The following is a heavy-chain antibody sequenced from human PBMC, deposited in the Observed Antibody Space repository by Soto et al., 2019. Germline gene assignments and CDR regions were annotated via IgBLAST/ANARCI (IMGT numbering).Heavy chain of an antibody. J-gene: IGHJ6*02. V-gene: IGHV4-31*11. CDR3: ARGYCISTSCPPLPFGMDV. CDR2: IYYSGST. Sequence: SETLSLTCAVYGGSFSGYYWSWIRQHPGKGLEWIGYIYYSGSTYYNPSLKSRVTISVDTSKNQFSLKLSSVTAADTAVYYCARGYCISTSCPPLPFGMDVWGQGTTVT. D-gene: IGHD2-2*01. CDR1: GGSFSGYY.